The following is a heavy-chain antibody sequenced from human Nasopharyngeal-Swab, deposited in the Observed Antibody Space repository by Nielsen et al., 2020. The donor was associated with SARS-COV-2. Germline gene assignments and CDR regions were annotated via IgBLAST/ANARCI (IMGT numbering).Heavy chain of an antibody. V-gene: IGHV3-7*01. CDR2: IKQDGSEK. CDR3: ARNGTTYYDFWSGYYYHFDY. J-gene: IGHJ4*02. D-gene: IGHD3-3*01. Sequence: WIRQPPGKGLEWVANIKQDGSEKYYVDSVKGRFTISRDNAKNSLYLQMNSLRAEDTAVYYCARNGTTYYDFWSGYYYHFDYWGQGTLVTVSS.